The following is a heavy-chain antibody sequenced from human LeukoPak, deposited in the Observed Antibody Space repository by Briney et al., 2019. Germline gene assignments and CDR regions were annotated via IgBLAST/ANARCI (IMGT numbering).Heavy chain of an antibody. CDR3: AKDWARYCSGGSCLRGSYFDY. V-gene: IGHV3-23*01. J-gene: IGHJ4*02. Sequence: GGSLRLSCAASGFTFSSYAMSWVRQAPGKGLEWVSAISGSGCSTYYADSVKGRFTISRDNSKNTLYLQMNSLRVEDTAVYYCAKDWARYCSGGSCLRGSYFDYWGQGTLVTVSS. D-gene: IGHD2-15*01. CDR2: ISGSGCST. CDR1: GFTFSSYA.